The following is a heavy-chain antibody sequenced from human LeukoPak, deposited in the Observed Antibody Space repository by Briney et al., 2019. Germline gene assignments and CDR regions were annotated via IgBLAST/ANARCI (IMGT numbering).Heavy chain of an antibody. D-gene: IGHD3-9*01. CDR1: GFTFSSYT. CDR2: ISPTSNYI. Sequence: GGSLRLSCAASGFTFSSYTMNWVRQAPGMGPEWVSSISPTSNYIYYADSVKGRFTISRDNAKSSLSLQMNSLRAEDTAVYYCARDRLHYDSLTGYPADWGQGTLVTVSS. J-gene: IGHJ4*02. V-gene: IGHV3-21*01. CDR3: ARDRLHYDSLTGYPAD.